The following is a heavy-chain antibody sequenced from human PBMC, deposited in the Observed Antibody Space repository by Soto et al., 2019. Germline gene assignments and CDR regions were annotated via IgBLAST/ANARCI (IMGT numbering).Heavy chain of an antibody. CDR3: ARGGVEPVDY. J-gene: IGHJ4*02. Sequence: GGSLRLSCAASGFTFSTYWMHWVRQAPGKGLVWVSRISGDGSITSYADSVEGRFTISRDNAKNTLYLQVNSLTAEDTAVYHCARGGVEPVDYWGQGTLVTVSS. D-gene: IGHD3-10*01. V-gene: IGHV3-74*01. CDR1: GFTFSTYW. CDR2: ISGDGSIT.